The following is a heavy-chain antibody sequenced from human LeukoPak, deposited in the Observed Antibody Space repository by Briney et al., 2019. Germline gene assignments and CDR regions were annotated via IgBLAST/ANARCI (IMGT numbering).Heavy chain of an antibody. CDR1: GFTFSNYN. D-gene: IGHD6-19*01. Sequence: GGSLRPSCVVSGFTFSNYNMNWVRQAPGKGLEWVSSISTGSVYIYYADSVKGQFTISRDNAKNSLYLQMKSLRAEDTAVYYCARARTTYGSGWYRVVNFDYWGQGTLVTVSS. CDR3: ARARTTYGSGWYRVVNFDY. V-gene: IGHV3-21*01. CDR2: ISTGSVYI. J-gene: IGHJ4*02.